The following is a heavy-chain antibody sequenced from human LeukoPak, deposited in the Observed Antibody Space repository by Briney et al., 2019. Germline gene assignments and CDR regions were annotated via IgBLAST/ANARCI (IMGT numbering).Heavy chain of an antibody. CDR1: GFTFNNYP. CDR2: ISPNGGAT. CDR3: GKYLQTSVGANDY. D-gene: IGHD1-26*01. Sequence: PGGSLRLSCAASGFTFNNYPVNWVRQAPGKGLEWVSGISPNGGATAYGDSVQGRFTISRDNSRDTLYLQMNSLTAEDTAFYYCGKYLQTSVGANDYWGQGTLVTVSS. V-gene: IGHV3-23*01. J-gene: IGHJ4*02.